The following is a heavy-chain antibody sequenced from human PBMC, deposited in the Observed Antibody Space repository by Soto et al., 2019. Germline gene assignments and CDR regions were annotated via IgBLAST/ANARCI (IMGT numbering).Heavy chain of an antibody. V-gene: IGHV4-61*01. CDR3: ARGKLRKDTAMVGDY. CDR2: IYYSGST. Sequence: SETLSLTCTVSGGSVSSGSYYWSWIRQPPGKGLEWIGYIYYSGSTNYNPSLKSRVTISVDTSKNQFSLKLSSVTAADTAVYYCARGKLRKDTAMVGDYWGQGTLVTSPQ. J-gene: IGHJ4*02. CDR1: GGSVSSGSYY. D-gene: IGHD5-18*01.